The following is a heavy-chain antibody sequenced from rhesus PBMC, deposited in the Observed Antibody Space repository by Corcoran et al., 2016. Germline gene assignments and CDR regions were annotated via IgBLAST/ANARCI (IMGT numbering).Heavy chain of an antibody. CDR2: IKPYNGTK. CDR3: ARDQGSWNNGGLDS. V-gene: IGHV1S2*01. D-gene: IGHD1-20*01. J-gene: IGHJ6*01. CDR1: GYTFTDYY. Sequence: QVQLVQSGAEVKKPGSSVKVSCKASGYTFTDYYIHWVRQAPRQRLEWMGWIKPYNGTKKYAQKFQCRVTMTRDKSTSTSYMAMSSLRSEDTAVYYCARDQGSWNNGGLDSWGQGVVVTVSS.